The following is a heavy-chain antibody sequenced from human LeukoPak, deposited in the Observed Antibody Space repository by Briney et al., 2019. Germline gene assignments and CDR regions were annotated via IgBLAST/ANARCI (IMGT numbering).Heavy chain of an antibody. CDR3: ARGGDSNGHYVVFDY. J-gene: IGHJ4*02. D-gene: IGHD3-22*01. V-gene: IGHV3-21*01. CDR2: ISSGSTNI. Sequence: GGSLRLSCAASGFTFSSYTMNWVRQAPGKGLEWVSSISSGSTNIQYADSVKGRFTVSRDSAKNSQSLQMNSLRAEDTAVYYCARGGDSNGHYVVFDYWGQGSLVTVSS. CDR1: GFTFSSYT.